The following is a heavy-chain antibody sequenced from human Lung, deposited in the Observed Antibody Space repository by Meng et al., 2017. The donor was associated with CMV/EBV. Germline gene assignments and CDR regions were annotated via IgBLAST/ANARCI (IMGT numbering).Heavy chain of an antibody. Sequence: LQESGTGLVKPSQTTSLTITVSGGSIGSGGYYWSWIRQHPGKGLEWIGYIYYTGSTFYNPSLKSRVTISVDTSKNQFSLKLIPATAADTAVYYCAREAGRDGYATPKFDYWGQGTLVTVSS. V-gene: IGHV4-31*03. D-gene: IGHD5-24*01. CDR1: GGSIGSGGYY. CDR3: AREAGRDGYATPKFDY. J-gene: IGHJ4*02. CDR2: IYYTGST.